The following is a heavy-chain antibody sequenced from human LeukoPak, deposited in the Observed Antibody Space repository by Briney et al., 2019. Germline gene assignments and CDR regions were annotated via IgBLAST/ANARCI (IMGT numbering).Heavy chain of an antibody. D-gene: IGHD4/OR15-4a*01. J-gene: IGHJ4*02. CDR3: ARRAGAYSHPYDY. CDR1: GFTFRKHW. V-gene: IGHV3-53*01. CDR2: IYSDNT. Sequence: PGGSLRLSCAADGFTFRKHWMSWVRQAPGKGLEWVSFIYSDNTHYSDSVKGRFTISRDNSKNTLYLQMNSLRAEDTAVYYCARRAGAYSHPYDYWGQGTLVTVSS.